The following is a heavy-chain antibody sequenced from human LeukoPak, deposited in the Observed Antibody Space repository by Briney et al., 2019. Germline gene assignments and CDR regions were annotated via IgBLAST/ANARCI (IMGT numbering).Heavy chain of an antibody. CDR1: GGTFSSYA. CDR3: AREAAAGSDAFDI. D-gene: IGHD6-13*01. J-gene: IGHJ3*02. V-gene: IGHV1-69*13. CDR2: IIPIFGTA. Sequence: SVKVSCKASGGTFSSYAISWVRQAPGQGLEWMGGIIPIFGTANYAQKFQGRVTITADESTSTAYMELSSLRSEDTAVYYCAREAAAGSDAFDIWGQGTMVTVSS.